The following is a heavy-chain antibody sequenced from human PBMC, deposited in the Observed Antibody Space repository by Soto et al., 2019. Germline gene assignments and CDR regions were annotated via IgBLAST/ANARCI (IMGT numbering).Heavy chain of an antibody. J-gene: IGHJ4*02. CDR1: GFTFSTYA. CDR2: ISYDGSKK. CDR3: SKDQGVGGTLGLIDY. V-gene: IGHV3-30*18. Sequence: SGGSLRLSCAASGFTFSTYAMHWVRQAPGKGLEWVAVISYDGSKKYYAESVQGRFTISRDNSKNTLSLQMNTLRPDDTAVYSCSKDQGVGGTLGLIDYWGQGTLVTVSS. D-gene: IGHD1-26*01.